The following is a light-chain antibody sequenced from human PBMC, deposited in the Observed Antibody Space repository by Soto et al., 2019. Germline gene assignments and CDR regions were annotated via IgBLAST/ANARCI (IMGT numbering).Light chain of an antibody. J-gene: IGKJ5*01. CDR2: DTS. V-gene: IGKV3-11*01. Sequence: EIVLTQSPATLSLFPGERATLSCRASQSVGGSLAWYQQKPGQAPRLLLYDTSSRATGIPARFSGSGSGIDFTLTISSLEPEDFAVYYCQQRSNWITFGQGTRLEIE. CDR3: QQRSNWIT. CDR1: QSVGGS.